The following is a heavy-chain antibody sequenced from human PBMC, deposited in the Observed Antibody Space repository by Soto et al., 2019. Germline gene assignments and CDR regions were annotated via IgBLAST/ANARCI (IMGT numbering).Heavy chain of an antibody. V-gene: IGHV4-39*01. Sequence: PSETLSLTCTVSGGSISSSSYYWGWIRQPPGKGLEWIGSIYYSGSTYYNPSLKSRVTISVDTSKNQFSLKLSSVTAADTAVYYCARPRTAGLRGGSSDTYYFDYWGQGTLVTVSS. D-gene: IGHD6-6*01. CDR3: ARPRTAGLRGGSSDTYYFDY. J-gene: IGHJ4*02. CDR1: GGSISSSSYY. CDR2: IYYSGST.